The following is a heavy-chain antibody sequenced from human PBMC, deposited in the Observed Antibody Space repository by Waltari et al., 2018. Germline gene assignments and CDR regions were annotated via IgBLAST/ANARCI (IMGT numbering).Heavy chain of an antibody. CDR3: ARADGYNLVDY. Sequence: QVQLQESGPGLVKPSETLSLTCPVSGGSISSHYWSWLRQPPGKGLEWIGYIYYSGSTNYNPSLKSRVTISVDTSKNQFSLKLSSVTAADTAVYYCARADGYNLVDYWGQGTLVTVSS. D-gene: IGHD5-12*01. CDR2: IYYSGST. V-gene: IGHV4-59*11. J-gene: IGHJ4*02. CDR1: GGSISSHY.